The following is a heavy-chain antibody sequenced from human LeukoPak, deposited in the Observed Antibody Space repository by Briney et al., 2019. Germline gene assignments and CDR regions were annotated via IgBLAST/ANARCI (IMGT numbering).Heavy chain of an antibody. CDR1: GGSFSGYY. Sequence: SETLSLTCAVYGGSFSGYYWSWIRQPPGKGLEWIGEINHSGSTNYNPSLKSRVTISVDTSKNQFSLKLSSVTAADTAVYYCARGKVFWSGYWTGYYYNYGMDVWGQGTTVTVSS. D-gene: IGHD3-3*01. V-gene: IGHV4-34*01. CDR2: INHSGST. CDR3: ARGKVFWSGYWTGYYYNYGMDV. J-gene: IGHJ6*02.